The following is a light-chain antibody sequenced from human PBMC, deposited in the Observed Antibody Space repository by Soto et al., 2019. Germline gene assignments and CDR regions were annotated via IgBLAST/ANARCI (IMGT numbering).Light chain of an antibody. Sequence: QSILTQPASVSGSPGQTITISCTGTSSDIGGYNAVSWYQHHPGKAPKLIIYEVTHRPSGVSDRFSASKSGNTASLTISGLQAEYEAYYYCNSYRASXLYVFGSGTKVXV. CDR1: SSDIGGYNA. V-gene: IGLV2-14*01. CDR2: EVT. J-gene: IGLJ1*01. CDR3: NSYRASXLYV.